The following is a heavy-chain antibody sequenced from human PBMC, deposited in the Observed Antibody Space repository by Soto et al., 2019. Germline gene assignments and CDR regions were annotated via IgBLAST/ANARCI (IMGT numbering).Heavy chain of an antibody. J-gene: IGHJ5*02. CDR1: GGIFSTSA. CDR2: IIPIFGTA. V-gene: IGHV1-69*06. D-gene: IGHD6-13*01. CDR3: ARGRIAISLDWFDP. Sequence: SVQVCCKASGGIFSTSAINWVRQVPGQGLEWMGGIIPIFGTANYAQMFQGRVTITADKSTHTAYMELSSLRSEGTAVYYCARGRIAISLDWFDPWGQGTLVTVSS.